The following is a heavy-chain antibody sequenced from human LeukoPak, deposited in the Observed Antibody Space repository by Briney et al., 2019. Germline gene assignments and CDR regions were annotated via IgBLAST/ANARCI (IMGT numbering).Heavy chain of an antibody. CDR3: AKMSYDILTGYYPFDY. CDR1: GFTFSSYA. V-gene: IGHV3-23*01. J-gene: IGHJ4*02. Sequence: GGSLRLSCAASGFTFSSYAMSWVRQAPGKGLEWVSAISGSGGSTYYADSVKGRFTISRDNSKNTLYLQMNSLRAEDTAVYYCAKMSYDILTGYYPFDYWGQGTLVTVSS. CDR2: ISGSGGST. D-gene: IGHD3-9*01.